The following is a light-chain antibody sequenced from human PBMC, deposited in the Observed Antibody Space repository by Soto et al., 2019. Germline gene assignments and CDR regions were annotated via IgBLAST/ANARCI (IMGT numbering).Light chain of an antibody. CDR1: SGHSNYA. CDR2: LNSDGSH. CDR3: QTWVTGLHI. Sequence: QPVLTQSPSASASLGASVKLTCTLSSGHSNYAIAWHQQQPEKGPRFLMKLNSDGSHSKGDGIPDRFSGSSSGAERYLTISALQSEDEADYFCQTWVTGLHIFGGGTQLTVL. J-gene: IGLJ2*01. V-gene: IGLV4-69*01.